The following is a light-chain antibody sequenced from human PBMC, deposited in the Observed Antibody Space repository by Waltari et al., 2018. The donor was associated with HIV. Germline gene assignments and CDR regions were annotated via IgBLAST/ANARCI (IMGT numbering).Light chain of an antibody. Sequence: DIVLTQSPGALSLSPGESATLSCRASQSVSSSSLAWYQQKPGQAPTILIYGASTRATGIPDRFSGSGSGTDFTLTISRLEPEDFAVYYCQQYGTSPRTFGQGTKVEIK. CDR3: QQYGTSPRT. J-gene: IGKJ1*01. V-gene: IGKV3-20*01. CDR1: QSVSSSS. CDR2: GAS.